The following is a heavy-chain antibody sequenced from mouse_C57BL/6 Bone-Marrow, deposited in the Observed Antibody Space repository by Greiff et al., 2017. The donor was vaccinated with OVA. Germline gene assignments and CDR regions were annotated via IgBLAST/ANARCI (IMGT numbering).Heavy chain of an antibody. CDR3: ANWDY. J-gene: IGHJ2*01. CDR2: INPSTGGT. Sequence: VQLQQSGPELVKPGASVKISCKASGYSFTGYYMNWVKQSPEKSLEWIGEINPSTGGTTYNQKFKAKATLTVDKSSSTAYMKLKSLTSEDSAVYYCANWDYWGQGTTLTVSS. D-gene: IGHD4-1*01. CDR1: GYSFTGYY. V-gene: IGHV1-42*01.